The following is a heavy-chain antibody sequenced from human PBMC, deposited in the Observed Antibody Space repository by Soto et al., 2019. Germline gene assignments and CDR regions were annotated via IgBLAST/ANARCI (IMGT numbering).Heavy chain of an antibody. Sequence: GGSLRLSCAASGFTVSSNYMSWVRQAPGKGLEWISIIYSAGNTYYADSVKGRVTISRDNSKNTLYLQMNSLGAEDTAVYYCARDFVVGGPTINYYYGMNVSGQGTTVTVSS. J-gene: IGHJ6*02. CDR3: ARDFVVGGPTINYYYGMNV. CDR2: IYSAGNT. V-gene: IGHV3-66*01. CDR1: GFTVSSNY. D-gene: IGHD1-26*01.